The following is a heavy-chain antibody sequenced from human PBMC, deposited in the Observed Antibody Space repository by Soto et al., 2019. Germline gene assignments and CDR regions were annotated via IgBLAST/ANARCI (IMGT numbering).Heavy chain of an antibody. CDR1: GYSFSSYW. V-gene: IGHV5-10-1*01. CDR2: IDPSDAYT. J-gene: IGHJ1*01. CDR3: SKFKYSTSVRYLQH. Sequence: GESLKISCKGFGYSFSSYWISWVRQMPGKGLEWMGRIDPSDAYTNYSPSFQGHVTISTDKSISTAYLQWSSLRASDTAIYYCSKFKYSTSVRYLQHWGQGTPVTVSS. D-gene: IGHD6-6*01.